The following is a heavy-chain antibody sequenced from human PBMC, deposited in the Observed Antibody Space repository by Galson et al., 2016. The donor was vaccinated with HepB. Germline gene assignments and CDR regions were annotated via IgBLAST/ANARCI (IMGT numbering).Heavy chain of an antibody. CDR3: ARDRYVGDTWGSYNIDY. CDR2: IKQDGSEK. V-gene: IGHV3-7*01. Sequence: SLRLSCAASGFTFTDYWMSWVRQAPGKGLEWVASIKQDGSEKSYVDSVKGRFTIARDNARNSLYLQMNSLRAEDTAVYYCARDRYVGDTWGSYNIDYWGQGTLVTVSS. J-gene: IGHJ4*02. D-gene: IGHD2-21*01. CDR1: GFTFTDYW.